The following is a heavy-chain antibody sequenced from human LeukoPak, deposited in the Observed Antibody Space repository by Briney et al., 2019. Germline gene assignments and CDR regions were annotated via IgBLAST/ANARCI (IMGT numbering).Heavy chain of an antibody. D-gene: IGHD3-9*01. CDR2: IDYSGST. Sequence: SETLSLTCTVSGGSISSSSDYWGWIRQPPGKGLEWIGSIGSIDYSGSTYYSPSLRSRVTISADPSKNQFSLNLRSATAADTAVYYCARLSGGGWLVDNWGQGTLVTVSS. J-gene: IGHJ4*02. CDR1: GGSISSSSDY. V-gene: IGHV4-39*01. CDR3: ARLSGGGWLVDN.